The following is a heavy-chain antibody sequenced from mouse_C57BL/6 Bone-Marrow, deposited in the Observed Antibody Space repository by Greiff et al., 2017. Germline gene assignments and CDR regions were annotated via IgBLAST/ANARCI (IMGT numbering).Heavy chain of an antibody. CDR3: ARGLENY. J-gene: IGHJ2*01. CDR1: GYTFTSYW. CDR2: LHPISGST. D-gene: IGHD6-2*01. V-gene: IGHV1-64*01. Sequence: QVQLQQPGAELVKPGASVKLSCKASGYTFTSYWMHWVKQRPGQGLEWIGMLHPISGSTNYNAKFKSKATLTVDKSSSTAYMQISSLTSEDSAVYYCARGLENYWGQGTTLTVSS.